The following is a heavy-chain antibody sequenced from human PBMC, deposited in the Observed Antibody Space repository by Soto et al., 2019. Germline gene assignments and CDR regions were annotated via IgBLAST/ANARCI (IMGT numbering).Heavy chain of an antibody. V-gene: IGHV3-33*01. D-gene: IGHD3-10*01. CDR2: IWHDGTRK. CDR3: ARDRSSSYSYAMDL. Sequence: QVHLVESGGDVVQPGGSLTLSCSVSDFAFRLHGIHWVRHTPGKGLEWVAMIWHDGTRKYFRDSVRGRFTISRDSAKNKVYLQMNNLRGDDSALYFCARDRSSSYSYAMDLWGQGTTVTVSS. J-gene: IGHJ6*02. CDR1: DFAFRLHG.